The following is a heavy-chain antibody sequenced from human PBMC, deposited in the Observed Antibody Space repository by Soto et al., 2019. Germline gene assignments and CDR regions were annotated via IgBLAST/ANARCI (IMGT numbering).Heavy chain of an antibody. CDR1: GFTFNIYA. CDR2: ISYHGSNT. Sequence: PGGSLRLSCAASGFTFNIYAMHWVRQAPGKGLEWVAVISYHGSNTYYADSVKGRFTISRDNSKNTLYLQMNSLRPEDTAVYYCARDPASPDSTIVLSPGVYWGQGTLVTVS. V-gene: IGHV3-30-3*01. CDR3: ARDPASPDSTIVLSPGVY. D-gene: IGHD1-26*01. J-gene: IGHJ4*02.